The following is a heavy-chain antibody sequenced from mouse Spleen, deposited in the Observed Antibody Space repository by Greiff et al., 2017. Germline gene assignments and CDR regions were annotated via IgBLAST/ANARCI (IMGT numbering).Heavy chain of an antibody. CDR1: GYSFTGYY. CDR3: ATQDYYGSSYDAMDY. V-gene: IGHV1-42*01. J-gene: IGHJ4*01. Sequence: VQLQQSGPELVKPGASVKISCKASGYSFTGYYMNWVKQSPEKSLEWIGEINPSTGGTTYNQKFKAKATLTVDKSSSTAYMQLKSLTSEDSAVYYCATQDYYGSSYDAMDYWGQGTSVTVSS. CDR2: INPSTGGT. D-gene: IGHD1-1*01.